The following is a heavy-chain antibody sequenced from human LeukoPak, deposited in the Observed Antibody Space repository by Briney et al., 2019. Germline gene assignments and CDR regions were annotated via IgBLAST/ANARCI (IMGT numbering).Heavy chain of an antibody. J-gene: IGHJ4*02. CDR2: INPNGGST. Sequence: ASVKISCKASGYTFLNYYMHWVRQAPGQGLEWMGIINPNGGSTKYAQKFQGRVTMTSDTSTTTVYLELSSLRSDDTAVYYCARDKGQDGVWGTFVYWGQGTLVTVSS. CDR3: ARDKGQDGVWGTFVY. V-gene: IGHV1-46*01. CDR1: GYTFLNYY. D-gene: IGHD3-16*01.